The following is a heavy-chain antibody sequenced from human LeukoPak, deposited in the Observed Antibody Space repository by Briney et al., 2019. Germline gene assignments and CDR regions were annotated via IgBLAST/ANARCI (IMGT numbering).Heavy chain of an antibody. CDR1: GGSISSSNW. CDR2: IYHSGST. Sequence: SGTLSLTCAVSGGSISSSNWWSWVRQPPGKGLEWIGEIYHSGSTNYNPSLKSRVTISVDTPKNQFSLKLSSVTAADTAVYYCARGVTMIVVVIHDWYFDLWGRGTLVTVSS. CDR3: ARGVTMIVVVIHDWYFDL. V-gene: IGHV4-4*02. D-gene: IGHD3-22*01. J-gene: IGHJ2*01.